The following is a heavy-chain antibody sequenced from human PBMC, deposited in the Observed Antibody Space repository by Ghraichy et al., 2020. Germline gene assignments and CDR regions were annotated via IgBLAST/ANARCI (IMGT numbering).Heavy chain of an antibody. Sequence: GGSLRLSCAASGFTFSSYSMNWVRQAPGKGLEWVSYISSSSSTIYYADSVKGRFTISRDNAKTSLYLQMNSLRDEDTAVYYCARDTPGPYYYDSSGYASLGAFDIWGQGTMVTVSS. D-gene: IGHD3-22*01. V-gene: IGHV3-48*02. CDR3: ARDTPGPYYYDSSGYASLGAFDI. CDR2: ISSSSSTI. CDR1: GFTFSSYS. J-gene: IGHJ3*02.